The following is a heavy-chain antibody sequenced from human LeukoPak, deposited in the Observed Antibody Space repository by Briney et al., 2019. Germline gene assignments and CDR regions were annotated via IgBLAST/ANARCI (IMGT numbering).Heavy chain of an antibody. Sequence: GASVKVSCKASGYTFTSYDINWVRQATGQGLEWMGWMNPNSGNTGYAQKFQGRVTMTEDTSTDTAYMELSSLRSEDTAVYYCATGGYSYARTVTGVGYWGQGTLVTVSS. J-gene: IGHJ4*02. CDR3: ATGGYSYARTVTGVGY. CDR1: GYTFTSYD. CDR2: MNPNSGNT. V-gene: IGHV1-8*02. D-gene: IGHD5-18*01.